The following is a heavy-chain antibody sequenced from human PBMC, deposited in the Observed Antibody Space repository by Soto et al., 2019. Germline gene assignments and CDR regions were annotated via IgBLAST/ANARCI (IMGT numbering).Heavy chain of an antibody. J-gene: IGHJ4*01. CDR3: GRHCTNTKCQGGYYLDY. Sequence: ASVKVSCKASGYTFTSYGISWVRQAPGQGLEWMGWISAYNGNTNYAQKLQGRVTMTTDTSTSTAYMELRSLRLDDTAVYYCGRHCTNTKCQGGYYLDYWGQGTLVTVSS. CDR2: ISAYNGNT. D-gene: IGHD2-8*01. CDR1: GYTFTSYG. V-gene: IGHV1-18*01.